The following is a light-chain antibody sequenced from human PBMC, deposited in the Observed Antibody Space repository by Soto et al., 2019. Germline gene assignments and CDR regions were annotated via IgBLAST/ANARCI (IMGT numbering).Light chain of an antibody. CDR1: QSVNNY. V-gene: IGKV3-11*01. CDR3: QQRSNWPLT. J-gene: IGKJ4*01. Sequence: EIVLTQSPATLSLSPGERATLSFRASQSVNNYLAWYQQKPGQAPRLLIYGASSRATGIPARFSGSGSGTDFTLTISSLEPEDFAVYYCQQRSNWPLTFGGGTKVDIK. CDR2: GAS.